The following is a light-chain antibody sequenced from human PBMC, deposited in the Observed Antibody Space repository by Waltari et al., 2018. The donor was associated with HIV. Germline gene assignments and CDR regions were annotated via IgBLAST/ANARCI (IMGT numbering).Light chain of an antibody. Sequence: TVVTQEPSFSVSPGGTVTLTCGLSSGSVSTSYYPRWYQQTPGQAPRTLIYSTNTRSSGVPDRFSGSILGNKAALTITGAQADDESDYYCVLFMGNGIWVFGGGTKLTVL. J-gene: IGLJ3*02. CDR2: STN. CDR3: VLFMGNGIWV. V-gene: IGLV8-61*01. CDR1: SGSVSTSYY.